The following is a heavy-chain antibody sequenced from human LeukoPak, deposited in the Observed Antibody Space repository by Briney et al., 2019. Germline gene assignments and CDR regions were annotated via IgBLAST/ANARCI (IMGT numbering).Heavy chain of an antibody. J-gene: IGHJ6*03. CDR1: GFTFSSYG. V-gene: IGHV3-33*06. CDR2: IWYDGSHK. Sequence: GGSLRLSCAAPGFTFSSYGMHWVRQAPGKGLEWVAVIWYDGSHKFYADSVKGRFTISRDNYKSTLYLQMNSLRAEDTAVYYCAKIGPDYYYYMDVWGKGTTVTVSS. CDR3: AKIGPDYYYYMDV.